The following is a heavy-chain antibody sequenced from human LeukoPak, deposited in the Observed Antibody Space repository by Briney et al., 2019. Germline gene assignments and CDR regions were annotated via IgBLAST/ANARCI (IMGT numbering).Heavy chain of an antibody. CDR2: IWYDGSNK. CDR1: GFTFSNYA. J-gene: IGHJ4*02. V-gene: IGHV3-33*08. CDR3: ARDYKAYYYDSILGY. Sequence: GGSLRLSCAASGFTFSNYAMSWVRQAPGKGLEWVAVIWYDGSNKYYADSVKGRFTISRDNSKNTLYLQMNSLRAEDTAVYYCARDYKAYYYDSILGYWGQGTLVTVSS. D-gene: IGHD3-22*01.